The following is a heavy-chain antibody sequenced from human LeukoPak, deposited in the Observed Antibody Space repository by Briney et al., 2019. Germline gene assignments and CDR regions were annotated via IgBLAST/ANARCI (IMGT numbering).Heavy chain of an antibody. V-gene: IGHV1-18*04. CDR2: ISAYNGNT. D-gene: IGHD5-12*01. CDR3: ASGSGYGFSAFDI. CDR1: GYTFTGYY. J-gene: IGHJ3*02. Sequence: ASVKVSCTASGYTFTGYYMHWVRQAPGQGLEWMGWISAYNGNTNYAQKLQGRVTMTTDTSTSTAYMELRSLRSDDTAVYYCASGSGYGFSAFDIWGQGTMVTVSS.